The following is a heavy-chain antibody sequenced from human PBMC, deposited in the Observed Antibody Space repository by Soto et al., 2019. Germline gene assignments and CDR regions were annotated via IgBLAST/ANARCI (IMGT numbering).Heavy chain of an antibody. D-gene: IGHD6-19*01. CDR3: ARDLFPYSSGWTMDV. CDR1: GFTFCSYA. V-gene: IGHV3-30-3*01. Sequence: QVQLVESGGGVVQPGRSLRLSCAASGFTFCSYAMHWVRQAPGKGLEWVAVISYDGSNKYYADSVKGRFTISRDNSKNTLYLQMNSLRAEDTAVYYCARDLFPYSSGWTMDVWGQGTTVTVSS. CDR2: ISYDGSNK. J-gene: IGHJ6*02.